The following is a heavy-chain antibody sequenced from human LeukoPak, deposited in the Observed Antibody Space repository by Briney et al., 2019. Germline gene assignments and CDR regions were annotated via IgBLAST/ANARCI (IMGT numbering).Heavy chain of an antibody. CDR1: GYTFTSYG. CDR2: ISAYNGNT. J-gene: IGHJ6*02. Sequence: ASVKVSCKASGYTFTSYGISWVRQAPGQGLEWMGWISAYNGNTNYAQKLQGRVTMTTDTSTSTAYMELRSLRSDDTAVYYCARDRANCYGSGSYYNEGYYYYGMDVWGQGTTVTVSS. CDR3: ARDRANCYGSGSYYNEGYYYYGMDV. V-gene: IGHV1-18*01. D-gene: IGHD3-10*01.